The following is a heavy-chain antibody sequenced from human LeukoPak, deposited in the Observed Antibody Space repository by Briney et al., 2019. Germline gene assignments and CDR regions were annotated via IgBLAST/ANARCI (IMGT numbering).Heavy chain of an antibody. CDR2: ISSDGST. CDR3: ASMFY. D-gene: IGHD3-10*02. J-gene: IGHJ4*02. Sequence: GGSLRLSCAASGFPFSSYWMHWVRQPPGKGLVWVSRISSDGSTVYADFVKGRFTISRDNAKDTLYLQMNSLRDEDTAVYYCASMFYWGQGTLVTVSS. V-gene: IGHV3-74*01. CDR1: GFPFSSYW.